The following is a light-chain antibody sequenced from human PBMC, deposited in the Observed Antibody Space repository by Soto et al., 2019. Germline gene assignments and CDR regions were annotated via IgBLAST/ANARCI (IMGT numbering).Light chain of an antibody. CDR2: RSD. V-gene: IGLV1-47*01. CDR1: SSNIGINY. Sequence: QSVLTQPPSASGTPGQRVTISCSGRSSNIGINYVYWYQQIPGTAPKLLIYRSDQRPSGVPDRFSGSRSGTSASLAISGLRSEDEADYYCAAWDDSLSGVVFGGGTKLTVL. CDR3: AAWDDSLSGVV. J-gene: IGLJ2*01.